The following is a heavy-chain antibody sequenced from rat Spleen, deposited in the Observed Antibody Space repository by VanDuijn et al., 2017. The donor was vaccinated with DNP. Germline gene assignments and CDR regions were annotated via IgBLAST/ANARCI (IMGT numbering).Heavy chain of an antibody. Sequence: EVQLVESGGGLVQPGRSLKLSCAVSRITFSDHNMAWVRQAPKKGLEWVATISYDGSDTYYRGSVRGRFTISRDNAQNTLYLQMNKLGSEDTAIYYCAKGPNYGGWSDYFDYWGQGVMVTVSS. D-gene: IGHD1-11*01. J-gene: IGHJ2*01. CDR1: RITFSDHN. CDR2: ISYDGSDT. V-gene: IGHV5-7*01. CDR3: AKGPNYGGWSDYFDY.